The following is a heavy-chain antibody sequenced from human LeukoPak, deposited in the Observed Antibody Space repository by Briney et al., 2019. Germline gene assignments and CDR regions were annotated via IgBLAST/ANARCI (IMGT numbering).Heavy chain of an antibody. CDR3: ARRYGGKSRVSRDAFDI. Sequence: SETLSLTCTVSGGSISSYYWSWIRQPAGKGLEWIGRIHSSGSTNYNPSLKTRVTMSADTSKNQLSLKLSSVTAADTAVYYCARRYGGKSRVSRDAFDIWGQGAMVTVSS. J-gene: IGHJ3*02. V-gene: IGHV4-4*07. CDR1: GGSISSYY. D-gene: IGHD4-23*01. CDR2: IHSSGST.